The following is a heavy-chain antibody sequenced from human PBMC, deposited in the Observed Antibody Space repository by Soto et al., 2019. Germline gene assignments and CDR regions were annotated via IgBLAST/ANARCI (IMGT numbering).Heavy chain of an antibody. CDR2: INSGNGDT. Sequence: VHFVQSGAEVKKPGASVTVSCKASGYTFSDYSVHWVRQAPGQRFEWMGWINSGNGDTKYAQNLQGRVTISSDTSASTAYMELSSLTSEDTAVDYCARASCFGGACGDDAFDVWGQGTMVTVSP. J-gene: IGHJ3*01. D-gene: IGHD2-15*01. V-gene: IGHV1-3*01. CDR1: GYTFSDYS. CDR3: ARASCFGGACGDDAFDV.